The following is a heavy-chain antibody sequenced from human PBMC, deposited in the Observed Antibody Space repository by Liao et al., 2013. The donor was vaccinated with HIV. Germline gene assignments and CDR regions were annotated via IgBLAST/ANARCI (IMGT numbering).Heavy chain of an antibody. CDR3: ARARWSGDAFDI. CDR1: GGSFSGYY. V-gene: IGHV4-34*01. CDR2: INHSGST. J-gene: IGHJ3*02. D-gene: IGHD3-3*01. Sequence: QVQLQQWGAGLLKPSETLSLTCAVYGGSFSGYYWSWIRQPPGKGLEWIGEINHSGSTNYNPSLKSRVTISVDTSKNQFSLKLSSVTAADTAVYYCARARWSGDAFDIWGQGTMVTVSS.